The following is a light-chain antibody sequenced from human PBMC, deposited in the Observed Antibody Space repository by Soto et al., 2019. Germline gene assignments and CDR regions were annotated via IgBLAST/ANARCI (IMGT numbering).Light chain of an antibody. J-gene: IGKJ1*01. V-gene: IGKV3-20*01. Sequence: EIVLTQSPGTLSLSLGERATLSCRASQSITNNYLAWYQQKPGQAPRLLIYLASNRAAGIPDRFSGSGSGADFTLTINRLEPEDFAVYHCQQYGSSPWTFAQGTKVDIK. CDR2: LAS. CDR3: QQYGSSPWT. CDR1: QSITNNY.